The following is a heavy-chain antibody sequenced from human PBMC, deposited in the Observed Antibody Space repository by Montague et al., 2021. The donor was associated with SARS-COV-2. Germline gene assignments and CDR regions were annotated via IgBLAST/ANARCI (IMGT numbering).Heavy chain of an antibody. J-gene: IGHJ5*02. CDR3: ARNIGWYSHDR. V-gene: IGHV4-59*08. CDR2: IYKSEKT. Sequence: SETLSLTCTVSGDSISRYYWTWIRQSPGRGLEWIGYIYKSEKTNYNPSLKSRVTISEDTSKNQFSLKLRYVTAADTAVYYCARNIGWYSHDRWGQGTLVTVSS. D-gene: IGHD6-19*01. CDR1: GDSISRYY.